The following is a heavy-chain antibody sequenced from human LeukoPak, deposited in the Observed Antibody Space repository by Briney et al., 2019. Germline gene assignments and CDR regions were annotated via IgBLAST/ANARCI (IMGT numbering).Heavy chain of an antibody. D-gene: IGHD6-19*01. CDR2: IYSGGST. CDR3: ARKPVAGSSDY. Sequence: TGGSLRLSCAASGFTVSSNYMSWVRQAPGKGLEWVSVIYSGGSTYYADSVKGRFTISRDNSKNTLYLQMSSLRAEDTAVYYCARKPVAGSSDYWGQGTLVTVSS. J-gene: IGHJ4*02. CDR1: GFTVSSNY. V-gene: IGHV3-53*01.